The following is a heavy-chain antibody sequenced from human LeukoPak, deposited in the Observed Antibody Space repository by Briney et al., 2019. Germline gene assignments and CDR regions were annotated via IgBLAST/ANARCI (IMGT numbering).Heavy chain of an antibody. J-gene: IGHJ6*03. V-gene: IGHV4-34*01. CDR2: INHSGNT. Sequence: SETLSLTCAVYGGFFSGYYWSWIRQPPGEGLEWIGEINHSGNTNYNPSLKSRVTISVDSSKNQFSLNLTSVTAAGTAVYYCARGRRAYNYMDVWGKGTTVTVSS. CDR1: GGFFSGYY. CDR3: ARGRRAYNYMDV.